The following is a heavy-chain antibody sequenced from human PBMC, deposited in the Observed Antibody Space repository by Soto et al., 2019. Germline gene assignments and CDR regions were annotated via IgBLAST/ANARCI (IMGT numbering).Heavy chain of an antibody. CDR1: GYTFTSYG. CDR2: ISAYNGNT. V-gene: IGHV1-18*01. J-gene: IGHJ6*02. Sequence: ASVKVSCQASGYTFTSYGISWVRQAPGQGLEWMGWISAYNGNTNYAQKLQGRVTMTTDTSTSTAYMELRSLRSDDTAVYYCARDGSESTPAFYYGMDVWGQGTTVTVSS. CDR3: ARDGSESTPAFYYGMDV. D-gene: IGHD1-1*01.